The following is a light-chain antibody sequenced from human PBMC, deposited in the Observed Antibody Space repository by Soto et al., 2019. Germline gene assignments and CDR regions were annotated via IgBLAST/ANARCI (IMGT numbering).Light chain of an antibody. V-gene: IGKV3-15*01. CDR1: QSFTRTY. CDR2: GAS. J-gene: IGKJ1*01. Sequence: EIVLTQSPGTLSLSPGERASLSCRASQSFTRTYLAWYQQKPGQTPRLLIYGASTRATGIPARFSGSGSGTEFTLTISSLQSEDFAVYYCQQYSNWPPGTFGQGTKVDVK. CDR3: QQYSNWPPGT.